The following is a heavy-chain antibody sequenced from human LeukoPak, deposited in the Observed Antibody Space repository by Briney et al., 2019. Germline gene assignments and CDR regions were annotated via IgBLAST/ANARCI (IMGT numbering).Heavy chain of an antibody. D-gene: IGHD5-18*01. J-gene: IGHJ4*02. CDR3: ARVFLSLPGYSYDLPDFDY. V-gene: IGHV1-2*02. CDR2: INPNSGGT. CDR1: GYTFTGYY. Sequence: ASVKVSCKASGYTFTGYYMHWVRQAPGQGLEWMGWINPNSGGTNYAQKFQGRVTMTRDTSISTAYMELSRLRSDDTAVYYCARVFLSLPGYSYDLPDFDYWGQGTLVTVSS.